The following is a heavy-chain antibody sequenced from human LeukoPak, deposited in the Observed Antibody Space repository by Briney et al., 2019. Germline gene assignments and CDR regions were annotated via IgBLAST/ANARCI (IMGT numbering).Heavy chain of an antibody. J-gene: IGHJ4*02. V-gene: IGHV6-1*01. D-gene: IGHD6-19*01. CDR1: GDSVSSNSAA. Sequence: SQTLSLTCAISGDSVSSNSAAWNWIRQSPSGGLEWLGRTYYRSKWYNDYAVSVKSRITINPDTSKNQFSLQLNSVTREDTAVYYCARVSSAWYFYFDYWGQGTLVTVSS. CDR2: TYYRSKWYN. CDR3: ARVSSAWYFYFDY.